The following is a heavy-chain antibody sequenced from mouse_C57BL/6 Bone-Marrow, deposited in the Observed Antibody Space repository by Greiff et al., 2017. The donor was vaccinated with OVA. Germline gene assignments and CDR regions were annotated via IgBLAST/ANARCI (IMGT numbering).Heavy chain of an antibody. V-gene: IGHV1-63*01. CDR2: IYPGGGYT. J-gene: IGHJ4*01. CDR1: GYTFTNYW. Sequence: QVHVKQSGAELVRPGTSVKMSCKASGYTFTNYWIGWAKQRPGHGLEWIGDIYPGGGYTNYNEKFKGKATLTADKSSSTAYMQFSSLTSEDSAIYYCASRTDYYAMDYWGQGTSVTVSS. CDR3: ASRTDYYAMDY.